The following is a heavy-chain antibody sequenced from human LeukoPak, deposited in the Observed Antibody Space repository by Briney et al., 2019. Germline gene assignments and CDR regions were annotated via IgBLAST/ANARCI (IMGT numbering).Heavy chain of an antibody. V-gene: IGHV4-34*01. CDR2: INHSGST. J-gene: IGHJ4*02. Sequence: SETLSLTRAVYGGSFSGYYWSWIRQPPGKGLEWIGEINHSGSTNYNPSLKSRVTISVDTSKNQFSLKLSSVTAADTAVYYCARGRLRFLEPPDYWGQGTLVTVSS. CDR1: GGSFSGYY. CDR3: ARGRLRFLEPPDY. D-gene: IGHD3-3*01.